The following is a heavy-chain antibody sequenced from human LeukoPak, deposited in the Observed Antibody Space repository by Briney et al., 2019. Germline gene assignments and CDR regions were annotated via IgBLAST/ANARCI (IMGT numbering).Heavy chain of an antibody. V-gene: IGHV3-33*01. CDR1: GFTFSSYG. D-gene: IGHD6-6*01. J-gene: IGHJ4*02. CDR3: ARSEQLVPLDY. CDR2: IWYDGSNK. Sequence: GGSLRLSCAASGFTFSSYGMHWVRQAPGKGLGWVGVIWYDGSNKYYADSVKGRFTISRDNSKNTLYLQMNSLRAEDTAVYYCARSEQLVPLDYWGQGTLVTVSS.